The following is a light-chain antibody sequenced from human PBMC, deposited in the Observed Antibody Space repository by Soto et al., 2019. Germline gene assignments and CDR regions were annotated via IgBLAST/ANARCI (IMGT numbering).Light chain of an antibody. CDR1: QSISNW. J-gene: IGKJ1*01. Sequence: DIQMTQSPSTLPASVGDRVTITCRASQSISNWLAWHQQKPGTAPKVLIYHASNLESGVPARFSGSGSGTEFTLSISSLQPDDFATYYCQQYNYYWTFGQGTKVDIK. V-gene: IGKV1-5*01. CDR2: HAS. CDR3: QQYNYYWT.